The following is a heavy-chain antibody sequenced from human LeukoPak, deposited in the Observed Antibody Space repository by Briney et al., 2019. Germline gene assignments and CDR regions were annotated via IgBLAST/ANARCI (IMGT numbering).Heavy chain of an antibody. CDR3: ARDSPFDP. CDR1: GGSISTYY. J-gene: IGHJ5*02. Sequence: SETLSLTCTVSGGSISTYYWNWIRQPPGKGLEWIGYIYYSGSTNYNPSLKSRVTISLHTSKKQISLKLSSVTAADTAVYYCARDSPFDPWGQGTLVTVSS. CDR2: IYYSGST. V-gene: IGHV4-59*01.